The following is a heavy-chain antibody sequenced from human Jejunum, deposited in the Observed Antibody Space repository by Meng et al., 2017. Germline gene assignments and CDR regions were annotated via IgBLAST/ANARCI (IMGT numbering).Heavy chain of an antibody. CDR1: GGSLKDFY. D-gene: IGHD4-17*01. Sequence: QVQLQQVGAGLLKPSETLSLTCAVSGGSLKDFYWNWIRQPPGKGLEWIGEISHSGSTNYNPSLKSRVTISVDRSQNQLSLKLTSVSGTDTAVYFCARALGAYGDSGFAYWGQGALVTVSS. CDR3: ARALGAYGDSGFAY. J-gene: IGHJ4*02. V-gene: IGHV4-34*01. CDR2: ISHSGST.